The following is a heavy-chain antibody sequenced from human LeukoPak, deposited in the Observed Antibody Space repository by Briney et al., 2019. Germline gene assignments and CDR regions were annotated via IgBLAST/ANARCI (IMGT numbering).Heavy chain of an antibody. D-gene: IGHD3-10*01. CDR2: INHSGST. CDR3: ARGVNYGSGSYYPNWFDP. V-gene: IGHV4-34*01. CDR1: GGSFSGYY. J-gene: IGHJ5*02. Sequence: SETLSLTCAVYGGSFSGYYWSWIRQPPGKGLEWIGEINHSGSTNYNPSLKSRVTISVDTSKNQFSLKLSSVTAADTAVYYCARGVNYGSGSYYPNWFDPWGQGTLVTVSS.